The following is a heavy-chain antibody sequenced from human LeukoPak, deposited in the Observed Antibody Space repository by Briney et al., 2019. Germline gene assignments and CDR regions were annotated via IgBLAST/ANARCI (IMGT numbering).Heavy chain of an antibody. CDR3: ARMPRGPDV. Sequence: GGSLRLSCAASGFTFSSYWMLWVRQAPGKGLEWVASIKQDGSEKYYVDSMEGRFTISRDNAENSLCLQMNSLRAEDTAVYYCARMPRGPDVWGKGTTVTVSS. CDR2: IKQDGSEK. CDR1: GFTFSSYW. D-gene: IGHD2-2*01. J-gene: IGHJ6*04. V-gene: IGHV3-7*01.